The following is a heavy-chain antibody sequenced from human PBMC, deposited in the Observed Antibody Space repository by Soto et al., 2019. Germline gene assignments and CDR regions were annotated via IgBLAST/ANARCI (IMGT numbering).Heavy chain of an antibody. CDR2: SSGSGHNT. V-gene: IGHV3-23*01. D-gene: IGHD3-22*01. Sequence: GGSLRLSCTASGFTFSNYAMSWVRQAPGKGLEWVSTSSGSGHNTYYADSVKGRFTISRDNSRNTLYLQMNSLRAEDTAVYYCAKDMYSSSPNWLDPWGQGTLVTVSS. J-gene: IGHJ5*02. CDR3: AKDMYSSSPNWLDP. CDR1: GFTFSNYA.